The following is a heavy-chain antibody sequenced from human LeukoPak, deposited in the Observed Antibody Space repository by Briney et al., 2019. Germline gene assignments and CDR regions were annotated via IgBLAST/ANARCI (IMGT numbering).Heavy chain of an antibody. J-gene: IGHJ6*02. Sequence: GASVKVSCKASGYTFTSYGISWVRQAPGQGLEWMGRISAYNGNTNYAQKLQGRVTMTTDTSTSTAYMELRSLRSDDTAVYYCAREYSNSWYYYYYYGMDVWGQGTTVTVSS. CDR1: GYTFTSYG. V-gene: IGHV1-18*01. CDR2: ISAYNGNT. D-gene: IGHD6-13*01. CDR3: AREYSNSWYYYYYYGMDV.